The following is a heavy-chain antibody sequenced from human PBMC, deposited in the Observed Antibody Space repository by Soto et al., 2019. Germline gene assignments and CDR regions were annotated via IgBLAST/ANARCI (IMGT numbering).Heavy chain of an antibody. V-gene: IGHV1-18*04. D-gene: IGHD3-10*01. CDR1: GYTFRSSG. J-gene: IGHJ4*02. CDR2: ISGYNGLT. Sequence: QVQLVQSGDEVKKSGASVKVSCKASGYTFRSSGISWVRQAPGQGLEWMGWISGYNGLTAYAQNVQGRVTMTIDTPTTTVFMEMTGLRSNDTAVYYCARDEGIRGFDSWGQGTLVTVSS. CDR3: ARDEGIRGFDS.